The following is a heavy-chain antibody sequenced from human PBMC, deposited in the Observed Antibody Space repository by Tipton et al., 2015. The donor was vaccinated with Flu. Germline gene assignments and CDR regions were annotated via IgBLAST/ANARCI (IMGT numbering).Heavy chain of an antibody. CDR1: GGSFSGYY. CDR2: INHSGST. J-gene: IGHJ5*02. CDR3: ARRTKGTMVRGVIVNWFDP. V-gene: IGHV4-34*01. D-gene: IGHD3-10*01. Sequence: TLSLTCAVYGGSFSGYYWSWIRQPPGKGLEWIGEINHSGSTNYNPSLKSRVPISVDTSKNQFSLKLSSVTAADTAVYYCARRTKGTMVRGVIVNWFDPWGQGTLVTVSA.